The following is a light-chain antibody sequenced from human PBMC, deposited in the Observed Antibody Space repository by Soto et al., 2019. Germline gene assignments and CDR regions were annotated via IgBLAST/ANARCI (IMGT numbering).Light chain of an antibody. Sequence: SYELTQAPSVSVSPGQTASITCSGDKLGDKYACWYQQKPGQSPVLVIYQDNKRPSGIPERFSGSNSGNTATLTISGTQAMDEADYHCQAWDSSTEVLFGGATNFTVL. CDR1: KLGDKY. V-gene: IGLV3-1*01. CDR3: QAWDSSTEVL. CDR2: QDN. J-gene: IGLJ2*01.